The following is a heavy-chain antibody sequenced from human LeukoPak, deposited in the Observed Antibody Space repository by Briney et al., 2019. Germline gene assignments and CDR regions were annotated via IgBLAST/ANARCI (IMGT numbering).Heavy chain of an antibody. CDR2: ISAYNGNT. Sequence: ASVKVSCKASGYSFTSYGISWVRQAPGQGLEWMGWISAYNGNTNYAQKLQGRVTMTTDTSTSTAYMELRSLRSDDTAVYYCARDQRYSSGWYLDYWGQGTLVTVSS. CDR1: GYSFTSYG. V-gene: IGHV1-18*01. J-gene: IGHJ4*02. D-gene: IGHD6-19*01. CDR3: ARDQRYSSGWYLDY.